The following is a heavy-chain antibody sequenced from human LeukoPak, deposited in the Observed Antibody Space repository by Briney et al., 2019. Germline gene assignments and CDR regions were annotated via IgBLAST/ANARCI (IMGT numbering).Heavy chain of an antibody. Sequence: PRASVKLSCKASGSTFSTYGIHWVRQAPGQGLEWMAWINAYSDNTNYEEKVQGRFSITRDSSAGTAYMELKSLRADDTAVYYCASDSRIGYYGMDIWGQGTTVTVS. J-gene: IGHJ6*02. V-gene: IGHV1-18*01. CDR2: INAYSDNT. CDR3: ASDSRIGYYGMDI. CDR1: GSTFSTYG. D-gene: IGHD2/OR15-2a*01.